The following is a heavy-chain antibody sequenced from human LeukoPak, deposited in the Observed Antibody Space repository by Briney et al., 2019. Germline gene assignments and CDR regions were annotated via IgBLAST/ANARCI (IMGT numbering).Heavy chain of an antibody. Sequence: SETLSLTCTVSGGSISSYYWSWIRQPPGKGLEWIGYIYYSGSTNYNPSLKSRVTISVDTSKNQFSLKLSPVTAADTAVYYCARAIDSSGYYFRFLWFDPWGQGTLVTVSS. D-gene: IGHD3-22*01. CDR1: GGSISSYY. V-gene: IGHV4-59*01. CDR2: IYYSGST. J-gene: IGHJ5*02. CDR3: ARAIDSSGYYFRFLWFDP.